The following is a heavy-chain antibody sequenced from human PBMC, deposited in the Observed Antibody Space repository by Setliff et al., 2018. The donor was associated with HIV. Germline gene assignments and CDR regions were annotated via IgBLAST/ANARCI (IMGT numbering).Heavy chain of an antibody. CDR3: AREMPGGYFDD. Sequence: ASVKVSCKASGYTFSNFYIHWVRQAPGQGLELVGAINPGSGATFYAQRFQVRVALSRDTSTSTAHMELSSLRSEETALYYCAREMPGGYFDDWGQGTLVTVSS. CDR1: GYTFSNFY. D-gene: IGHD2-2*01. CDR2: INPGSGAT. V-gene: IGHV1-46*01. J-gene: IGHJ4*02.